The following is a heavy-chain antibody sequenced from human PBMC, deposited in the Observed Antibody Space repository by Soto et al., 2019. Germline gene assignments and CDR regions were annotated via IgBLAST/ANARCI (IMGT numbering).Heavy chain of an antibody. CDR3: ARDIGSYAYGEGY. Sequence: SETLSLTCSVSGDSINSYWWSWIRQPAGKGLEWIGRVYSSGTTDYNPSLNSRATLSVETSKNQFSLKLSSVTAADTAVYYCARDIGSYAYGEGYWGQGIQVTVYS. CDR2: VYSSGTT. D-gene: IGHD3-10*01. CDR1: GDSINSYW. J-gene: IGHJ4*02. V-gene: IGHV4-4*07.